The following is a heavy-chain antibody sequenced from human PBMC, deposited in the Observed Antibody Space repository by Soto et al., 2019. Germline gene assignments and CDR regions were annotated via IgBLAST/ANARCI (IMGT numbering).Heavy chain of an antibody. V-gene: IGHV3-53*02. J-gene: IGHJ6*02. D-gene: IGHD1-26*01. CDR3: ARKLSGAVQGWAYGMDV. CDR2: SYSGGST. CDR1: GFTVSTYN. Sequence: EVHLVESGGGLMQPGGSLRLSCAASGFTVSTYNMIWVRQAPVKGLEWDSVSYSGGSTQYADSVKGRFTVSRDNSKNTMYLQMSSLEDEDTAGYCCARKLSGAVQGWAYGMDVWGRGTTVTVSS.